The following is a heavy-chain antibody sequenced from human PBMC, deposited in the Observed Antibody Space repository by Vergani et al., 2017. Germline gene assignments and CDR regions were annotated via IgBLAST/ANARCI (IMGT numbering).Heavy chain of an antibody. CDR1: GFTFSSYA. D-gene: IGHD1-26*01. CDR3: ARRSPGYSGSYYFDY. V-gene: IGHV3-23*01. Sequence: EVQLLESGGGLVQPGGSLRLSCAASGFTFSSYAMSWVRQAPGKGLEWVSAISGSGGSTYYADSVKGRFTISRDNSKNSLYLQMNSLRAEDTAVYYCARRSPGYSGSYYFDYWGQGTLVTVSS. J-gene: IGHJ4*02. CDR2: ISGSGGST.